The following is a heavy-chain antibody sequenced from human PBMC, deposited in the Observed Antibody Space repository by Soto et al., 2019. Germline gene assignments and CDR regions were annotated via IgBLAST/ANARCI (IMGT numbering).Heavy chain of an antibody. J-gene: IGHJ4*02. CDR3: ANSAMALNSEFDY. CDR2: ISDSGDST. Sequence: GGSLRLSCAASGITFSSYAMNWVRQAPGKGLEWVSAISDSGDSTYYADSVKGRFTISRDTSKNTLYLQMNSLRAEDTAIYYCANSAMALNSEFDYWGQGTLVTVSS. V-gene: IGHV3-23*01. D-gene: IGHD5-18*01. CDR1: GITFSSYA.